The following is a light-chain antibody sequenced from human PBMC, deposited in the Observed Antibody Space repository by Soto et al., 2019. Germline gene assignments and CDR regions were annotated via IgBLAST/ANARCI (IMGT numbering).Light chain of an antibody. CDR1: SSDVGGYNY. CDR3: SSYTSSSTYV. Sequence: QSALTQSASVSGSPGQSITISCTGTSSDVGGYNYVSWYQQHPGKAPKLMIFEVSSRPPGVSNRFSGSKSGNTASLTISGLQAEDEADYYCSSYTSSSTYVFGTGTKVTVL. J-gene: IGLJ1*01. CDR2: EVS. V-gene: IGLV2-14*01.